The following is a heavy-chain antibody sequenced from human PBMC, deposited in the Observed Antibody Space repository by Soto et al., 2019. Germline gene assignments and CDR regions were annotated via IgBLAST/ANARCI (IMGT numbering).Heavy chain of an antibody. J-gene: IGHJ5*02. CDR3: ARSGGNYWFDP. Sequence: EVQLVESGGGLVQPGGSLRLSCAASGFTVSRNYMTWVRQAPGKGLEWVSVIYSGGSTYYADSVKGRFTISRDNSKNTLYLQMNSLRAKDTAVYYCARSGGNYWFDPWGQGTLVTVSS. V-gene: IGHV3-66*01. CDR1: GFTVSRNY. CDR2: IYSGGST. D-gene: IGHD2-21*02.